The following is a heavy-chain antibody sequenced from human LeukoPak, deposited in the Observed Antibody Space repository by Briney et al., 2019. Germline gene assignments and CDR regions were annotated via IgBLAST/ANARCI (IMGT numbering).Heavy chain of an antibody. CDR2: IYYSGSTNYN. D-gene: IGHD4-11*01. V-gene: IGHV4-59*08. J-gene: IGHJ4*02. CDR1: GGSISNYY. Sequence: SETLSLTCTVSGGSISNYYWSWLRQPPGKGLEWIGYIYYSGSTNYNNYNPSLKSRVTISVDRSKNQFSLKLSSVTAADTAVYYCARGDYSNYFDYWGQGTLVTVSS. CDR3: ARGDYSNYFDY.